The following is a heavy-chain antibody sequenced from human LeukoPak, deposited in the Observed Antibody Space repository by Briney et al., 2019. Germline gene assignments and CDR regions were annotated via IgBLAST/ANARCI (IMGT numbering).Heavy chain of an antibody. Sequence: PXXXGLEWIGYIYHSGSTYYNPSLKSRVTISVDRSKNQFSLKLSSVTAADTAVYYCARTSMVRGVIRPWGQGTLVTVSS. D-gene: IGHD3-10*01. CDR2: IYHSGST. J-gene: IGHJ4*02. V-gene: IGHV4-30-2*01. CDR3: ARTSMVRGVIRP.